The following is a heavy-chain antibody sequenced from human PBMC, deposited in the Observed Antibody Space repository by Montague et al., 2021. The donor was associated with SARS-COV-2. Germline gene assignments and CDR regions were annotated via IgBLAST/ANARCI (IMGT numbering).Heavy chain of an antibody. Sequence: SETLSLTCTVSGGSISSYYWSWIRQPPGKGLEWIGYMNYSGSTNYNPSLKSRVTLSVDTSKNQFSLKLSSVTAADTALYYCARDFDYWGQGTLVTVSS. CDR1: GGSISSYY. J-gene: IGHJ4*02. CDR3: ARDFDY. V-gene: IGHV4-59*13. CDR2: MNYSGST.